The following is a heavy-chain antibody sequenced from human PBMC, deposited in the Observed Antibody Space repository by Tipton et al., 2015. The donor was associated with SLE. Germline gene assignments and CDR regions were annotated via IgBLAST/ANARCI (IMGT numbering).Heavy chain of an antibody. D-gene: IGHD4-11*01. CDR1: GASVSSHY. J-gene: IGHJ5*02. V-gene: IGHV4-59*02. CDR2: IHYNRDT. CDR3: ARYTVGTMEDP. Sequence: TLSLTCTVSGASVSSHYWNWIRQTPGKGLEWIGYIHYNRDTNYHPSLKSRVTISVDTSKNQLSLKLTSVTAAATAVYYCARYTVGTMEDPWGQGILVTVSS.